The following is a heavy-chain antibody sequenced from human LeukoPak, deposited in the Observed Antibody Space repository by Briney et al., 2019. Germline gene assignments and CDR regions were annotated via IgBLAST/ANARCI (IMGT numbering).Heavy chain of an antibody. CDR2: IYYSGST. V-gene: IGHV4-39*07. CDR3: ARDGDAGYCSSTSCYYNWFDP. CDR1: GGSISSSSYY. Sequence: SDTLSLTCTVSGGSISSSSYYWGWIRQPPGEGLEWIGSIYYSGSTYYNPSLKSRVTISVDTSKNQFSLKLSSVTAADTAVYYCARDGDAGYCSSTSCYYNWFDPWGQGTLVTVSS. J-gene: IGHJ5*02. D-gene: IGHD2-2*01.